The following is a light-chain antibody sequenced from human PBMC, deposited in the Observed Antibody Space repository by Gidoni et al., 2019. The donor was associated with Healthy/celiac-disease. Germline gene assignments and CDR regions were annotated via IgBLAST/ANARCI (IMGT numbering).Light chain of an antibody. V-gene: IGKV1-5*03. J-gene: IGKJ1*01. CDR2: KAS. Sequence: DIQMTQSPSTLSASVGDRVTITCRASQSISDWLAWYQQKPGKAPNLLIYKASSLETGVPSRFSGSGSGTEFTLTISSLQPDDFATYYCQQYNSYSWTFGQGPKVEIK. CDR3: QQYNSYSWT. CDR1: QSISDW.